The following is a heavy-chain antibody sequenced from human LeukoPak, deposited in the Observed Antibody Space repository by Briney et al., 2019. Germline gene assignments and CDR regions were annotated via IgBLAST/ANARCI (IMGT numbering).Heavy chain of an antibody. V-gene: IGHV5-51*01. D-gene: IGHD1-26*01. CDR1: GYNFATYW. CDR3: ARLRFQSGNTYYFDY. CDR2: IYPDDSTT. J-gene: IGHJ4*02. Sequence: GGSLRLSYKCSGYNFATYWIGWVRQMPGKGLEWMGVIYPDDSTTAYSPSFQGQVTISVDKSITTAYLQWSSLKASDTAMYYCARLRFQSGNTYYFDYWSQGSLVTVSS.